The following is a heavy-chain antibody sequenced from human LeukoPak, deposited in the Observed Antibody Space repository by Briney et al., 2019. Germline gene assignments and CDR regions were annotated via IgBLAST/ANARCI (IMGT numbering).Heavy chain of an antibody. CDR1: GGSFSGYY. D-gene: IGHD3-22*01. CDR3: ARHLYYYDSSGYWGTTNYWYFDI. Sequence: SETLSLTCAVYGGSFSGYYWSWIRQPPGKGLEWIGEINHSGSTNYNPSLKSRVTISVDTSKNQFSLRLNSVTAADTAVYYCARHLYYYDSSGYWGTTNYWYFDIWGRGTLVTVSS. V-gene: IGHV4-34*01. J-gene: IGHJ2*01. CDR2: INHSGST.